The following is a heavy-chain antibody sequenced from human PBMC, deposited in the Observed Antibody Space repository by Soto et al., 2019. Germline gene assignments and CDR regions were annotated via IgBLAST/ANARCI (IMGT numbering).Heavy chain of an antibody. D-gene: IGHD3-3*01. J-gene: IGHJ4*02. V-gene: IGHV3-30*18. Sequence: QVQLVESGGGVVQPGRSLRLSCAASGFSFSSYAMHGVRQAPGKGLEWVAIISHDGNIKRYADFVEGRFIVFRDNSNNNLLLQMESLKTDDAAVYYCAKELAYGDFWRGLEYWGQGTLVTVAS. CDR1: GFSFSSYA. CDR2: ISHDGNIK. CDR3: AKELAYGDFWRGLEY.